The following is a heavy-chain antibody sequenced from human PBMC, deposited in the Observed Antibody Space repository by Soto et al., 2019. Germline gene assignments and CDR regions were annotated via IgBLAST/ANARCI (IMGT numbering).Heavy chain of an antibody. J-gene: IGHJ4*02. CDR2: IYDSGTT. CDR3: ARGRIYSELPIYLPFLVFDY. Sequence: PSETLSLTCTVSAGSLNSGSSYWSWIRQHPGKGLEWIGYIYDSGTTYYNPSLKGRVTMSLDKSENHFSLKLNSVTAADTAVYFCARGRIYSELPIYLPFLVFDYGGQGALVTVSA. D-gene: IGHD3-22*01. V-gene: IGHV4-31*03. CDR1: AGSLNSGSSY.